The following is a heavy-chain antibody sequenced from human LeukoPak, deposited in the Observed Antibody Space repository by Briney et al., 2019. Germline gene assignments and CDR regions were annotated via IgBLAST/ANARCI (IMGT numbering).Heavy chain of an antibody. CDR3: ARALGLNWFDP. CDR2: INPSGGST. CDR1: GYTFTSYY. D-gene: IGHD3/OR15-3a*01. J-gene: IGHJ5*02. Sequence: ASVKVSCKASGYTFTSYYMHWVRQAPGQGLEWMGIINPSGGSTSYAQKFQGRVTMTRDTSTSTVYMELSSLRPEDTAVYYCARALGLNWFDPWGQGTLVTVSS. V-gene: IGHV1-46*01.